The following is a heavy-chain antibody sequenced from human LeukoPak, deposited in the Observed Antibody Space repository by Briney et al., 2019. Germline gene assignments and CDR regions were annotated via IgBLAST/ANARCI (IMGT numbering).Heavy chain of an antibody. V-gene: IGHV3-30*18. CDR1: GFTFSSYA. D-gene: IGHD2-21*02. J-gene: IGHJ4*02. CDR3: AKDLHCGGGDCYLFDY. Sequence: QPGGSLRLSCAASGFTFSSYAMHWVRQAPGKGLEWVAVISYDGSNKYCADSVKGRFTISRDNSENTLHLQMNSLRAEDTAVYYCAKDLHCGGGDCYLFDYWGQGTLVTVPS. CDR2: ISYDGSNK.